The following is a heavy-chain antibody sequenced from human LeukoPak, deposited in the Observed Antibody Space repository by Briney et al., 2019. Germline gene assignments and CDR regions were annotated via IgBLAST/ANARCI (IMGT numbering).Heavy chain of an antibody. V-gene: IGHV4-59*08. CDR3: ARHDSSGYYFVL. J-gene: IGHJ4*02. CDR2: IYYSGST. CDR1: GGSISRNY. Sequence: SETLSLTCTVSGGSISRNYWSWIRQPPGKGLEWIGYIYYSGSTDYNPSLKSRVTISVGTSKNQFSLRLSSVTAADTAVYYCARHDSSGYYFVLWGQGTLVTVSS. D-gene: IGHD3-22*01.